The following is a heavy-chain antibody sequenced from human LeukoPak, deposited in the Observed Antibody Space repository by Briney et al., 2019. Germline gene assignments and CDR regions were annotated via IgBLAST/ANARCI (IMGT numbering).Heavy chain of an antibody. Sequence: PGGSLRLSCAASGFTFSSYAMHWVRQAPGKGLEWVAVISYDGSNKYYADSVKGRFTISRDNSKNTLYLQMNSLRAEDTAVYYCASEIGYCSGGSCPLRYWGQGTLVTVSS. CDR2: ISYDGSNK. CDR3: ASEIGYCSGGSCPLRY. D-gene: IGHD2-15*01. J-gene: IGHJ4*02. V-gene: IGHV3-30-3*01. CDR1: GFTFSSYA.